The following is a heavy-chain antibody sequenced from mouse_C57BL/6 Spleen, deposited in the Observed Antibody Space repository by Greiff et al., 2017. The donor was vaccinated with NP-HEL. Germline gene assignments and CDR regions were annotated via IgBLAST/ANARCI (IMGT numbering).Heavy chain of an antibody. J-gene: IGHJ4*01. Sequence: EVKLQESGEGLVKPGGSLKLSCAASGFTFSSYAMSWVRQTPEKRLEWVADISSGGDYIYYADTVKGRFTISRDNARNTLYLQMSSLKSEDTAMYYCTRERDYDGGVYYAMDYWGQGTSVTVSS. CDR1: GFTFSSYA. V-gene: IGHV5-9-1*02. CDR3: TRERDYDGGVYYAMDY. D-gene: IGHD2-4*01. CDR2: ISSGGDYI.